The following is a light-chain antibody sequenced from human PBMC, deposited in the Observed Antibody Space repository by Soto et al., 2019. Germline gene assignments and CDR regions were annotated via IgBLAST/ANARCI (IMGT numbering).Light chain of an antibody. J-gene: IGKJ4*01. CDR1: QSVSSY. CDR3: QQRT. Sequence: EIVLTQSPATLSLSPGERATLSCRASQSVSSYLAWYQQKPGQAPRLHIYDASNRATGIPARFSGSGSGTDFTLTISSLEPEDFAVYYCQQRTFGGGTKVEIK. CDR2: DAS. V-gene: IGKV3-11*01.